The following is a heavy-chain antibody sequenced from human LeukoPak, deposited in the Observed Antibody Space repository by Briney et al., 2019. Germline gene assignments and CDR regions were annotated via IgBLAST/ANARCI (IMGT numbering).Heavy chain of an antibody. V-gene: IGHV1-18*01. CDR3: ARPWYNWNDGPLDP. D-gene: IGHD1-1*01. J-gene: IGHJ5*02. Sequence: ASVKVSCKASGYTFTSYGISWVRQAPGQGLEWMGWISAYNGNTNYAQKLQGRVTMTTDTSTSTAYMELRSLRSDDTAVYYCARPWYNWNDGPLDPWSQGTLVTVSS. CDR2: ISAYNGNT. CDR1: GYTFTSYG.